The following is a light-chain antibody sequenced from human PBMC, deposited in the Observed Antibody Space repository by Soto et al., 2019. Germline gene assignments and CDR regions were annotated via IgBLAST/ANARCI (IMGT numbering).Light chain of an antibody. V-gene: IGKV3-11*01. CDR1: QSVSSY. J-gene: IGKJ5*01. CDR3: QQRSNWPPT. Sequence: EIVLTQSRATLSLSPVERATLXCRASQSVSSYLAWYQQKPGQAPRLLIYGASSRATGTPDRFSGSGSGTDFTLTISSLEPEDFAVYYCQQRSNWPPTFGQGTRLEIK. CDR2: GAS.